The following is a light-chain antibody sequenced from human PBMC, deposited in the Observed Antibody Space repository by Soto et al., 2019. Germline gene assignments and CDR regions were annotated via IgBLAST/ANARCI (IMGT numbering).Light chain of an antibody. CDR1: QSISSW. CDR3: QQYNSYPWT. CDR2: KAS. Sequence: DIQLTHSPPSLSASVGDRVTITCRASQSISSWLAWYQQKPGKAPKLLIYKASSLESGVPSRFSGSGSGTEFTLTISSLQPDDFATYYCQQYNSYPWTFGQGTKVDIK. V-gene: IGKV1-5*03. J-gene: IGKJ1*01.